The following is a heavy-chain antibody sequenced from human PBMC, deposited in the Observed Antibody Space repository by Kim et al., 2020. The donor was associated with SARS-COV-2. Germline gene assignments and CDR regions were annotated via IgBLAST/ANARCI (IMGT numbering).Heavy chain of an antibody. D-gene: IGHD3-3*01. Sequence: ASVKVSCKASGYTFTGYYMHWVRQAPGQGLEWMGWINPNSGGTNYAQKFQGRVTMTRDTSISTAYMELSRLRSDDTAVYYCARRVVFTIFGVVGHTENWFDPWGQGTLVTVSS. J-gene: IGHJ5*02. CDR1: GYTFTGYY. CDR2: INPNSGGT. V-gene: IGHV1-2*02. CDR3: ARRVVFTIFGVVGHTENWFDP.